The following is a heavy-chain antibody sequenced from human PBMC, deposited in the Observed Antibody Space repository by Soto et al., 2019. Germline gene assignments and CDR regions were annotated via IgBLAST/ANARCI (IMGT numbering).Heavy chain of an antibody. J-gene: IGHJ6*02. V-gene: IGHV4-31*03. CDR2: INHRGSL. CDR3: ARELPQRQGRNMDV. D-gene: IGHD1-1*01. Sequence: PSETRSLTCTVTGGSMTSGDQYWTWIRHRPGEVLEWFGYINHRGSLYYNPSLKSRVSMSVDTSKNQFSLNLSSVTAADTAVYYCARELPQRQGRNMDVWGQGTTVTVSS. CDR1: GGSMTSGDQY.